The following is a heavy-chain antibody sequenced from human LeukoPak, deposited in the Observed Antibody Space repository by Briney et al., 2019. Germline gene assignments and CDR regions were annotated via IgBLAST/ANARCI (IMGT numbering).Heavy chain of an antibody. CDR2: IYYSGST. CDR3: ARAAGAEYSSSWYPAVGYYYYMDV. J-gene: IGHJ6*03. Sequence: SETLSLTCTVSGGSISSSSYYWSWIRQPPGKGLEWIGYIYYSGSTNYNPSLKSRVTISVDTSKNQFSLKLSSVTAADTAVYYCARAAGAEYSSSWYPAVGYYYYMDVWGKGTTVTVSS. V-gene: IGHV4-61*01. D-gene: IGHD6-13*01. CDR1: GGSISSSSYY.